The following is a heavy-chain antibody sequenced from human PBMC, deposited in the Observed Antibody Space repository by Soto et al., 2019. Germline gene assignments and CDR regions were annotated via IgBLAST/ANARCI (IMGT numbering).Heavy chain of an antibody. Sequence: VKVPCKESGGTFSSYSISWVRQAPGQGLEWMGGIIPIFGTANYPPKFQGSVTITADDSTRTAYMELSSLTSDDTAVYYCARDPGVLRLDYWGQGTLVTVSS. J-gene: IGHJ4*02. CDR2: IIPIFGTA. CDR1: GGTFSSYS. CDR3: ARDPGVLRLDY. D-gene: IGHD3-16*01. V-gene: IGHV1-69*13.